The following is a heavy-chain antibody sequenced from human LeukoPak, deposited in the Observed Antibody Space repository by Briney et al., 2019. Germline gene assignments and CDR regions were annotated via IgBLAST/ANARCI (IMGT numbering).Heavy chain of an antibody. CDR3: ARMNTDAFDI. CDR2: ISDGAATT. Sequence: GGSLRLSCAASEFTFSTYPMSWVRQAPGKGLEWVSLISDGAATTYYADSVKGRFTIPRDNSKNTLYLQMISLRAEDTAVYYCARMNTDAFDIWGQGTMVTVSS. V-gene: IGHV3-23*01. CDR1: EFTFSTYP. J-gene: IGHJ3*02. D-gene: IGHD4-11*01.